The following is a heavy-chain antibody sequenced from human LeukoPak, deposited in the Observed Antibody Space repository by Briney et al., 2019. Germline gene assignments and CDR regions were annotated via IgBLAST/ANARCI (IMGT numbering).Heavy chain of an antibody. J-gene: IGHJ3*02. CDR3: ARGRRLKDAFDI. V-gene: IGHV3-21*01. CDR1: GFTFSSYS. Sequence: GGSLRLSCAASGFTFSSYSMNWVRQAPGKGLEWVSSISSSSSYIYYADSVKGRFTISRDNSKNTLYLQMNSLRAEDTAVYYCARGRRLKDAFDIWGQGTMVTVSS. CDR2: ISSSSSYI. D-gene: IGHD2-21*01.